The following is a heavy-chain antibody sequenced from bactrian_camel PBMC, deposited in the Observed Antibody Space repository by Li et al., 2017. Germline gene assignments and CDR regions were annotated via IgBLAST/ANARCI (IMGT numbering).Heavy chain of an antibody. CDR3: AADPLVKRACNLVREDYNY. D-gene: IGHD6*01. V-gene: IGHV3S40*01. J-gene: IGHJ4*01. CDR1: GFTFSSYV. CDR2: ISRDGGTT. Sequence: VQLVESGGDLAQPGGSLRLSCEASGFTFSSYVMSWVRQAPGKGLEWVSSISRDGGTTYYADAKKGRFTISRDNAKNILYLQMNSLRPDEDTAMYYCAADPLVKRACNLVREDYNYWGQGTQVTVS.